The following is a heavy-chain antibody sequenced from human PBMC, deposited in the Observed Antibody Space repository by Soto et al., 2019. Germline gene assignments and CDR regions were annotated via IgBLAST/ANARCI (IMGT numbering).Heavy chain of an antibody. D-gene: IGHD3-16*01. J-gene: IGHJ6*02. V-gene: IGHV3-11*01. CDR2: ISSSGSTI. CDR3: ARGPEGDYYYYYGMDV. CDR1: GFTFSDYY. Sequence: GGSLRLSCAASGFTFSDYYMSWIRQAPGKGLEWVSYISSSGSTIYYADSVKGRFTISRDNAKNSLYLQMNSLRAEDTAVYYCARGPEGDYYYYYGMDVWGQGTTVTVSS.